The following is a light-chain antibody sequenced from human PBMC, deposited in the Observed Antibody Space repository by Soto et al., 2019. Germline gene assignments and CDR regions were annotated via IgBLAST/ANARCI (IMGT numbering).Light chain of an antibody. CDR3: QECDNSPGT. Sequence: ERVLTQSPGTLSLSPGDRATLSCRASRSVYNDYLAWYQQKPGQPPRLLIYGASQKIPGVPDRFSCSGSGAAFTLTISSLEPEDFAVYYCQECDNSPGTFGQGTRVE. CDR1: RSVYNDY. V-gene: IGKV3-20*01. J-gene: IGKJ1*01. CDR2: GAS.